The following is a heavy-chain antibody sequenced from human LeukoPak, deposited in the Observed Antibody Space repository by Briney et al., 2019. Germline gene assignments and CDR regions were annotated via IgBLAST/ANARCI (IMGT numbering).Heavy chain of an antibody. CDR3: ARAAYDSSGYLTL. CDR1: GFTFSSYG. CDR2: IWYDGSNK. J-gene: IGHJ4*02. V-gene: IGHV3-33*01. D-gene: IGHD3-22*01. Sequence: GGSLRLSCAASGFTFSSYGMHRVRQAPGKGLEWVAVIWYDGSNKYYEDSVKGRFTISRDNSKNKLYLQMNSLRAEDTAVYYCARAAYDSSGYLTLWGQGTLVTVSS.